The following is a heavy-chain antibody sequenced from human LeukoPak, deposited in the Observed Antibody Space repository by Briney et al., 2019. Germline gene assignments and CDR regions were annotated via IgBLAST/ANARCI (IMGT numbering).Heavy chain of an antibody. CDR1: GYSISSGYY. CDR2: IYHSGST. V-gene: IGHV4-38-2*02. D-gene: IGHD3-3*02. J-gene: IGHJ4*02. CDR3: ARSILTLGYYFDY. Sequence: SETLSLTCTVSGYSISSGYYWGWIRQPPGKGLEWIGSIYHSGSTYYNPSLKSRVNISVDTSKNQFSLKLSSVTAADTAVYYCARSILTLGYYFDYWGQGTLVTVSS.